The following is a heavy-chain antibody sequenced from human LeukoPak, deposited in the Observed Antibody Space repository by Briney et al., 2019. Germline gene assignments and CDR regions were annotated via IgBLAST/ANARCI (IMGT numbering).Heavy chain of an antibody. CDR1: GYTFTSYY. Sequence: ASVKVSCKASGYTFTSYYMHWVRQAPGQGLEWVAIINPNPSGGSTSYAQKFQGRVTMTRDMSTSTVYMEVSSLRSEDTAVYYCARSATGSGSYYGLDYWGQGILVTVSS. J-gene: IGHJ4*02. V-gene: IGHV1-46*01. CDR2: INPNPSGGST. CDR3: ARSATGSGSYYGLDY. D-gene: IGHD1-26*01.